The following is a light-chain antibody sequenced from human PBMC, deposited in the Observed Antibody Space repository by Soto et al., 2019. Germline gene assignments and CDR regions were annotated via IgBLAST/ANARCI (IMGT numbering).Light chain of an antibody. CDR3: MQALQTPGIN. Sequence: DIVMTQSPLSLPVTPGEPASISCRSSQSLLHSNGYNYLDWYLQKPGQSPQLLIYLGSNRASGVPDRFSGSGSGTDFTLKISRVEAEDVGVYYCMQALQTPGINVGQGTRLEIK. CDR1: QSLLHSNGYNY. J-gene: IGKJ5*01. CDR2: LGS. V-gene: IGKV2-28*01.